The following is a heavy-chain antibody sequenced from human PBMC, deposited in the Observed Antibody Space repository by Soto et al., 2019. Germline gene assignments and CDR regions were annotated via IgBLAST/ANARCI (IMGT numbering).Heavy chain of an antibody. V-gene: IGHV1-24*01. CDR1: GYTLTELS. Sequence: ASVKVSCKVSGYTLTELSMHWVRQAPGKGLEWMGGFDPEDGETIYAQKFQGRVTMTEDTSTDTAYMELSSLRSEDTAVYYCATDFNPGSRRYYYYGMDVWGQGATVTVSS. CDR2: FDPEDGET. J-gene: IGHJ6*02. CDR3: ATDFNPGSRRYYYYGMDV.